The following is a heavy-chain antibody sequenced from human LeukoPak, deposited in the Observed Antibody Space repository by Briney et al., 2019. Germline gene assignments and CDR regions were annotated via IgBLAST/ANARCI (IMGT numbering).Heavy chain of an antibody. D-gene: IGHD6-13*01. CDR2: IYTSGST. V-gene: IGHV4-4*07. Sequence: PSETLSLTCTVPGDSISSYYWSWIRQPAGKGLEWIGRIYTSGSTNYNPSLKSRVTMSVDTSKNQFSLKLSSVTAADTAVYYCASEVNSSSWPSKGKRDYWGQGTLVTVSS. CDR3: ASEVNSSSWPSKGKRDY. J-gene: IGHJ4*02. CDR1: GDSISSYY.